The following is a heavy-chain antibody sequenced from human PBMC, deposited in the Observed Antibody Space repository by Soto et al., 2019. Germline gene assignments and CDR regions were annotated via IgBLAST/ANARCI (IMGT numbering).Heavy chain of an antibody. Sequence: EVQLLESGGGLVQPGGSLRLSCAASGFTFSSYAINWVRQAPGQGLEWVSVVSGSGGSTYYADSVKGRFTISRDNSKNTLYLQMNSLRAEDTAVYYCARRSSGWYFDYWGQGTLVTVSS. CDR2: VSGSGGST. CDR1: GFTFSSYA. D-gene: IGHD6-19*01. J-gene: IGHJ4*02. V-gene: IGHV3-23*01. CDR3: ARRSSGWYFDY.